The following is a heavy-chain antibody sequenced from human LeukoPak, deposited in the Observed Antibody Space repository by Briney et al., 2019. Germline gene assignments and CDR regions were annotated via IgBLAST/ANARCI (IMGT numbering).Heavy chain of an antibody. CDR2: IYYSGST. J-gene: IGHJ5*02. CDR1: GGSISSGGYY. D-gene: IGHD5-12*01. V-gene: IGHV4-31*03. CDR3: ARVRGYSGYESVRFDP. Sequence: SQTLPLTCTVSGGSISSGGYYWSWIRQHPGKGLEWIGYIYYSGSTYYNPSLKSRVTISVDTSKNQFSLKLSSVTAADTAVYYCARVRGYSGYESVRFDPWGQGTLVTVSS.